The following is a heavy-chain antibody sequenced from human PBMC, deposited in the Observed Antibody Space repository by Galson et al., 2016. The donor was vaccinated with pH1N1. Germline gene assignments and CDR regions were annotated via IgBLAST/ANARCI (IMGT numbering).Heavy chain of an antibody. D-gene: IGHD1-26*01. CDR2: LYCDDDK. J-gene: IGHJ4*02. V-gene: IGHV2-5*02. CDR3: AHNIEWELGAYFDY. CDR1: GFSISSSGMG. Sequence: PALVKPTQTLTLTCTFSGFSISSSGMGVGWIRQPPGTSLEWLALLYCDDDKRYRPSLKSRLPITKDTSKTQVNLTMTNMDPVDTATYYCAHNIEWELGAYFDYWGQGTLVTVSS.